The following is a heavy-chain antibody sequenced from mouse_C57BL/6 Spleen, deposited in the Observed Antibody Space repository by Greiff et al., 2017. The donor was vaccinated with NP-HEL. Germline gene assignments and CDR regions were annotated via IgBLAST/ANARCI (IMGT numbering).Heavy chain of an antibody. V-gene: IGHV1-52*01. J-gene: IGHJ4*01. D-gene: IGHD1-1*02. CDR1: GYTFTSYW. Sequence: QVQLQQPGAELVRPGSSVKLSCKASGYTFTSYWMHWVKQRPLQGLEWIGNIDPSDSDTHYNQKFKDKATLTVDKSSSTAYMQLSSLTSEDSAVYYGAAGGNYDYYAMDYWGQGTSVTVSS. CDR3: AAGGNYDYYAMDY. CDR2: IDPSDSDT.